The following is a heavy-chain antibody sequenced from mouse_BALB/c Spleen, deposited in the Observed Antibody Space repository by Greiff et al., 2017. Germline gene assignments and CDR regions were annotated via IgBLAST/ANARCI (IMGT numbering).Heavy chain of an antibody. V-gene: IGHV5-6-3*01. Sequence: EVMLVESGGDLVKPGGSLKLSCAASGFTFSSYGMSWVRQTPDKRLELVATINSNGGSTYYPDSVKGRFTISRDNAKNTLYLQMSSLKSEDTAMYYCASTMITYYFDYWGQGTTLTVSS. CDR3: ASTMITYYFDY. D-gene: IGHD2-4*01. J-gene: IGHJ2*01. CDR2: INSNGGST. CDR1: GFTFSSYG.